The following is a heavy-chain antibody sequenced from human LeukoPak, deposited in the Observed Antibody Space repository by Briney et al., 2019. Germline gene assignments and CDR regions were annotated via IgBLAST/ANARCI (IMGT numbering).Heavy chain of an antibody. D-gene: IGHD6-13*01. Sequence: PGRSLRLSCAASGFTFSSYAMHWVRQAPGKGLEWVAVISYDGSNKYYTDSVKGRFTISRDNSNNTLYLHMDSLGTDDTAMYYCARDPGREFSGSWSFDLWGQGTLVTVSS. CDR2: ISYDGSNK. V-gene: IGHV3-30-3*01. CDR3: ARDPGREFSGSWSFDL. J-gene: IGHJ4*02. CDR1: GFTFSSYA.